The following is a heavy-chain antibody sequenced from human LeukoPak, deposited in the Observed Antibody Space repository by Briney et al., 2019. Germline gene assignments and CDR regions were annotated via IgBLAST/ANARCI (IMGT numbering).Heavy chain of an antibody. Sequence: PSETLPLTCTVSGGSISSSSYFWGWIRQPPGKGLEWIGSIYYSGSTYYNPSLKSRVTISVDTSKNQFSLKLSSVTAADTAVYYCARLVAAVRLDYYYYMDVWGKGTTVTVSS. CDR1: GGSISSSSYF. CDR2: IYYSGST. J-gene: IGHJ6*03. D-gene: IGHD5-12*01. V-gene: IGHV4-39*01. CDR3: ARLVAAVRLDYYYYMDV.